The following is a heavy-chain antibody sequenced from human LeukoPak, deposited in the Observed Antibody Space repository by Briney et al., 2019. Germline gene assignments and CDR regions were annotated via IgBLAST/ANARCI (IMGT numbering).Heavy chain of an antibody. CDR1: GFTFSSYA. V-gene: IGHV3-21*01. J-gene: IGHJ4*02. D-gene: IGHD1-7*01. Sequence: KAGGSLRLSCAASGFTFSSYAMSWVRQAPGKGLEWVSSISSSSSYIYYADSVKGRFTISRDNAKNSLYLQMNSLRAEDTAVYYCARTRNWNYDYWGQGTLVTVSS. CDR3: ARTRNWNYDY. CDR2: ISSSSSYI.